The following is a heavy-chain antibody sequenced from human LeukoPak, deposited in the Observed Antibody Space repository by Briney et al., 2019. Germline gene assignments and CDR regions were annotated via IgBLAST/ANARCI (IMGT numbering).Heavy chain of an antibody. CDR1: GLTFSSYD. D-gene: IGHD1-1*01. CDR3: VLGAYWNDDKNAFHI. J-gene: IGHJ3*02. V-gene: IGHV3-13*01. CDR2: IGATGDT. Sequence: GGSLRLSCAASGLTFSSYDMHWIRQAPGKGLAWVSSIGATGDTYYAGSVKGRFTISRENAKKSLYLQMSSLSAEDTAVYFCVLGAYWNDDKNAFHIWGPGTMVTVSS.